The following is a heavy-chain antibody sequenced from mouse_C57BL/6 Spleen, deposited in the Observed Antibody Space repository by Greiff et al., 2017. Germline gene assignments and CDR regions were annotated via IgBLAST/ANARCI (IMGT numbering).Heavy chain of an antibody. V-gene: IGHV5-6*01. Sequence: EVKLMESGGDLVKPGGSLKLSCAASGFTFSSYGMSWVRQTPDKRLEWVATISSGGSYTYYTDSVKGRVTISRDNAKNTLYLQMSSLKSEDTAMYYCARHLTTVDYYAMDYWGQGTSVTVSS. CDR2: ISSGGSYT. D-gene: IGHD1-1*01. CDR3: ARHLTTVDYYAMDY. J-gene: IGHJ4*01. CDR1: GFTFSSYG.